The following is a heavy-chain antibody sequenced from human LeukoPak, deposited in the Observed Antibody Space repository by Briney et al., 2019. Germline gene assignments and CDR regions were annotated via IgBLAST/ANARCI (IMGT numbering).Heavy chain of an antibody. CDR1: GYTFTSYY. J-gene: IGHJ4*02. Sequence: ASVKVSCKASGYTFTSYYMHWVRQAPGQGLEWMGIINPSGGSTSYAQKFQGRVTMTRDMSTSTVYMELSRLRSEDTAVYYCAIMSSSLFLGYWGQGTLVTVSS. V-gene: IGHV1-46*01. D-gene: IGHD6-6*01. CDR3: AIMSSSLFLGY. CDR2: INPSGGST.